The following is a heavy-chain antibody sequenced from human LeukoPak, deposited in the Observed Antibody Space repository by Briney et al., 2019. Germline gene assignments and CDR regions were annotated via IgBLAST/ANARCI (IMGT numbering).Heavy chain of an antibody. CDR1: GFTFSSYW. J-gene: IGHJ5*02. CDR3: ASRIPGSGSYYFNWFDP. Sequence: PGGSLRLSCAASGFTFSSYWVHWVRQAPGKGLVWVSRINSDGSSTSYADSVKGRFTISRDNAKNTLYLQMNSLRAEDTAVYYCASRIPGSGSYYFNWFDPWGQGTLVTVSS. V-gene: IGHV3-74*01. CDR2: INSDGSST. D-gene: IGHD3-10*01.